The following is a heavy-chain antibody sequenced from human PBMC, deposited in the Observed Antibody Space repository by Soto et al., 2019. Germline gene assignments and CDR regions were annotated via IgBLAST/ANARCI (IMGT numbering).Heavy chain of an antibody. CDR2: MNPNSGNT. V-gene: IGHV1-8*01. D-gene: IGHD2-15*01. Sequence: ASVKVSCKASGYTFTSYDINWVRQATGQGLEWMGWMNPNSGNTGYAQKIQGRVTMTRNTSISTDYMELSRLRSEDTAVYYCARGPPIVVVVAATSYYMDVWGKGTTVTVSS. J-gene: IGHJ6*03. CDR3: ARGPPIVVVVAATSYYMDV. CDR1: GYTFTSYD.